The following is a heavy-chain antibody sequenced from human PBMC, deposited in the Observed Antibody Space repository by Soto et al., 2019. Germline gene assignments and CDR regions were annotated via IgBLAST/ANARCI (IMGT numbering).Heavy chain of an antibody. D-gene: IGHD3-10*01. J-gene: IGHJ3*02. CDR1: GFTFSSYG. Sequence: GGSLRLSCAASGFTFSSYGMHWVRQAPGKGLEWVAVISYDGSNKYYEESVKGRFTISRDNSKNTLYLQMNSLRAEDTAVYYCAKPICGGYYGSGSYCDAFYXWGQVTMVTVS. V-gene: IGHV3-30*18. CDR2: ISYDGSNK. CDR3: AKPICGGYYGSGSYCDAFYX.